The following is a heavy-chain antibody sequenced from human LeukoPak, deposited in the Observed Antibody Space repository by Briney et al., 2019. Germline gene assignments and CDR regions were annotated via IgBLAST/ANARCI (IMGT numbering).Heavy chain of an antibody. CDR2: VHYSGTT. V-gene: IGHV4-59*01. J-gene: IGHJ5*02. D-gene: IGHD3-10*01. Sequence: SETLSLTCTVSDGSITNNDWSWVRQTPGKGLEFIGYVHYSGTTNYNPSLRSRVTISVDKSKNQFSLKLRSLTAADTAVYFCARAGRWQIDPWGQGTLVTVSS. CDR1: DGSITNND. CDR3: ARAGRWQIDP.